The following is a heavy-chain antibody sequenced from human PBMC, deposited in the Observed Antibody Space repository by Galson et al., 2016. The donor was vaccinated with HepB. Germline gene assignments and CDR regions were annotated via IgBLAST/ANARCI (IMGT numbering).Heavy chain of an antibody. D-gene: IGHD4-11*01. CDR3: ARDRSTVTYLDY. Sequence: SLRLSCAASGFSFRSYDMHWVRQAPGKGLEWVAGISYDGNKKNYEYSVKGRFTISRDNSKNTLYLQMNSLRAEDTAVYFRARDRSTVTYLDYWGQGTLVSVSS. V-gene: IGHV3-33*01. J-gene: IGHJ4*02. CDR1: GFSFRSYD. CDR2: ISYDGNKK.